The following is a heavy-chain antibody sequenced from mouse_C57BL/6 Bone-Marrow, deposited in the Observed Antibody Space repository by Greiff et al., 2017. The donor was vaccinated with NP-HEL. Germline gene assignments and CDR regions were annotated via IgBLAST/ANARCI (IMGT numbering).Heavy chain of an antibody. CDR2: IHPNSGST. D-gene: IGHD3-2*02. J-gene: IGHJ3*01. CDR3: ARTAQATWFAY. Sequence: VKLQQPGAELVKPGASVKLSCKASGYTFTSYWMHWVKQRPGQGLEWIGMIHPNSGSTNYNEKFKSKATLTVDKSSSTAYMQLSSLTSEDSAVYYCARTAQATWFAYWGQGTLVTVSA. CDR1: GYTFTSYW. V-gene: IGHV1-64*01.